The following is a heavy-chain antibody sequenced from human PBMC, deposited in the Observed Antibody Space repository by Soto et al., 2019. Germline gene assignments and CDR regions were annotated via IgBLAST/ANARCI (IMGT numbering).Heavy chain of an antibody. V-gene: IGHV4-4*02. Sequence: SETLSLTCAVSGGSISSSNWWSWVRQPPGKGLEWIGEIYHSGSTNYNPSLKSRVTISVDKSKNQFSLKLSSVTAADTAVYYCARVQTYYDILTAPNNYYYYYGMDVWGQGTTVTVSS. CDR1: GGSISSSNW. CDR3: ARVQTYYDILTAPNNYYYYYGMDV. D-gene: IGHD3-9*01. CDR2: IYHSGST. J-gene: IGHJ6*02.